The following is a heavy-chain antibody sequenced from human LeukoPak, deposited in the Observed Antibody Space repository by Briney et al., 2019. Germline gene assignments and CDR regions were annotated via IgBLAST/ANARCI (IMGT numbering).Heavy chain of an antibody. CDR3: ARRGDVDTAMVTPDFDY. J-gene: IGHJ4*02. V-gene: IGHV4-34*01. Sequence: SETLSLTCAVYGGSFSGYYWSWIRQPPGKGLEWIGEINHSGSINYNPSLKSRVTISVDTSKNQFSLKLSSVTAADTAVYYCARRGDVDTAMVTPDFDYWGQGTLVTVSS. CDR1: GGSFSGYY. D-gene: IGHD5-18*01. CDR2: INHSGSI.